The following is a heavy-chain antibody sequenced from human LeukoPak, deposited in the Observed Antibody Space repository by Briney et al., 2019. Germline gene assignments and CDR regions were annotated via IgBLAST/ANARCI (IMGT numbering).Heavy chain of an antibody. D-gene: IGHD6-19*01. CDR2: IIPIFGTA. V-gene: IGHV1-69*13. CDR1: GGTFSSYA. CDR3: ARGGSIAVAVY. J-gene: IGHJ4*02. Sequence: GASVKVSCKASGGTFSSYAISWVRQAPGQGLEWMGGIIPIFGTANYAQRFQGRVTITADESTSTAYMELSSLRSEDTAVYYCARGGSIAVAVYWGQGTLVTVSS.